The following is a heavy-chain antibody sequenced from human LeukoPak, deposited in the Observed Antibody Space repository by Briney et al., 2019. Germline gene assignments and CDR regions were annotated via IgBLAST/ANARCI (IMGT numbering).Heavy chain of an antibody. CDR1: GGTFSSNA. CDR2: IIPIFGTA. J-gene: IGHJ4*02. V-gene: IGHV1-69*13. CDR3: ARESGGDYRHFDY. Sequence: SVKVSCKASGGTFSSNAISWVRQAPGQGLEWMGGIIPIFGTANYAQKFQGRVTITADESTSTAYMELSSLRSEDTAVYYCARESGGDYRHFDYWGQGTLVTVSS. D-gene: IGHD4-17*01.